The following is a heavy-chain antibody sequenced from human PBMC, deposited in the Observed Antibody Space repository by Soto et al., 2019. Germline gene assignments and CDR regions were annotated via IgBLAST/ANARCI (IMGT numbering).Heavy chain of an antibody. D-gene: IGHD2-21*02. CDR2: IWYDGSNK. V-gene: IGHV3-33*01. CDR1: GFTFSSYG. CDR3: ARDVMVTAMVMWYFDL. Sequence: QVQLVESGGGVVQPGRSLRLSCAASGFTFSSYGMHWVRQAPGKGLEWVAVIWYDGSNKYYADSVKGRFTISRDNSKNTRYLQMTGLRAEDTAVYYCARDVMVTAMVMWYFDLWGRGTLVTVSS. J-gene: IGHJ2*01.